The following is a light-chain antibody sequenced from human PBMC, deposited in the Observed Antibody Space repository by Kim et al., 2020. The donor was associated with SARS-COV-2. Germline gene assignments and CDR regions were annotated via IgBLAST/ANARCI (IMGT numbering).Light chain of an antibody. CDR1: SLRSYY. V-gene: IGLV3-19*01. J-gene: IGLJ2*01. CDR2: GRN. Sequence: SSELTQDPAVSVALGQTVRITCQGDSLRSYYASWYQQKPGQAPVLVIYGRNNRPSGIPDRFSGSTSGNTASLTIPGAQAEDEADYYCTSRGSSINVVFGGGTQLTVL. CDR3: TSRGSSINVV.